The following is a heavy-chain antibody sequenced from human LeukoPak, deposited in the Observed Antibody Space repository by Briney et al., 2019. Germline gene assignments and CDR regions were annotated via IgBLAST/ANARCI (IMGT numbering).Heavy chain of an antibody. V-gene: IGHV3-30-3*01. CDR2: ISYDGSNK. CDR1: GFTFSSYA. CDR3: ARERAYSGSYLYYFDY. Sequence: GSLRLSCAASGFTFSSYAMHWVRQAPGKGLEWVAVISYDGSNKYYADSVKGRFTISRGNSKNTLYLQMNSLRAEDTAVYYCARERAYSGSYLYYFDYWGQGTLVTVSS. D-gene: IGHD1-26*01. J-gene: IGHJ4*02.